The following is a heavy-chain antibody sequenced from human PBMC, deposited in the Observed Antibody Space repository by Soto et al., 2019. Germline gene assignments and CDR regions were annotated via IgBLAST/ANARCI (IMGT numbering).Heavy chain of an antibody. J-gene: IGHJ4*02. Sequence: QVQLVQSGAEVKKPGASVKVSCKTSGYTFTAYYIHWVRQAPGQGLEWMGWINPNSGDTKYAQNFQDRVTMTRDTSIRPAYLELSSLISDDTAVYYFARALKSGGGYWGQGILVTVSS. CDR3: ARALKSGGGY. D-gene: IGHD3-10*01. V-gene: IGHV1-2*02. CDR1: GYTFTAYY. CDR2: INPNSGDT.